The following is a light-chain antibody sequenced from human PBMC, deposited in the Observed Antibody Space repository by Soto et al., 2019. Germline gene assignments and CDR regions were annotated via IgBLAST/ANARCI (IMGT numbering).Light chain of an antibody. CDR1: QVLSSY. CDR3: QQLNTYPLT. V-gene: IGKV1-9*01. CDR2: GVS. J-gene: IGKJ4*01. Sequence: DIQLAQSPSFLSASVRDRVTITCRASQVLSSYLAWYQQKPGKAPKLLIYGVSTLQSGVPSRFSGSGSGTEFTLTISSLQPEDFATYYCQQLNTYPLTFGGGTKVEIK.